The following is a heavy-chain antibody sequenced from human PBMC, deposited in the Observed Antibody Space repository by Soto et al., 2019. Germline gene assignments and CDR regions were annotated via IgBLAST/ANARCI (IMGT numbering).Heavy chain of an antibody. Sequence: QVQLVESGGGVVQPGKSLRLSCAASGFSFSSYGMHWVRQAPGKGLEWVAVIWYDGSNEDYADSVKGRFAISRDNSTNTLYLQMNSLRADDTAVYYCARDRDYYDNSGYALDIWGQGPVVPVSS. V-gene: IGHV3-33*01. CDR3: ARDRDYYDNSGYALDI. J-gene: IGHJ3*02. D-gene: IGHD3-22*01. CDR2: IWYDGSNE. CDR1: GFSFSSYG.